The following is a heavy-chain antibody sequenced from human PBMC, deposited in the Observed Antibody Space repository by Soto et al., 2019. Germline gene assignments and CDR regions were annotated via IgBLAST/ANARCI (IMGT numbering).Heavy chain of an antibody. CDR1: GYTFTSYG. CDR2: ISAYNGNT. CDR3: ARDIVATMSFDY. V-gene: IGHV1-18*01. Sequence: ASVKVSCKASGYTFTSYGISWVRQAPGQGLEWMGWISAYNGNTNYAQKLQGRVTITADKSTSTAYMELSSLRSEGTAVYYCARDIVATMSFDYWGQGTLVTVSS. D-gene: IGHD5-12*01. J-gene: IGHJ4*02.